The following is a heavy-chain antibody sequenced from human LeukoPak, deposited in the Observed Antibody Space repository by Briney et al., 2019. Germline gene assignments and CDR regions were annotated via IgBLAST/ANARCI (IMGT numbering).Heavy chain of an antibody. CDR3: AKNGGDSYGTGHFDY. CDR1: GFSFSSYA. Sequence: GGSLRLSCAASGFSFSSYAMTWVRQAPGKGLEWVSAIGGSGAGTYYADSVKGRFTISRDNSKNMLYVQMNSLRAEDTAVYYCAKNGGDSYGTGHFDYWGQGALVTVSS. CDR2: IGGSGAGT. D-gene: IGHD5-18*01. V-gene: IGHV3-23*01. J-gene: IGHJ4*02.